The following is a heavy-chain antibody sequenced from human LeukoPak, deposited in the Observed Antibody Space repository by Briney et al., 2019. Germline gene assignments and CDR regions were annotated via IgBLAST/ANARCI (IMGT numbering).Heavy chain of an antibody. CDR3: ARDPGWIAAAETFDY. CDR2: MNPNSGNT. J-gene: IGHJ4*02. CDR1: GYTFTSYD. V-gene: IGHV1-8*03. D-gene: IGHD6-13*01. Sequence: GASVKVSCKASGYTFTSYDINWVRQATGQGLEWMGWMNPNSGNTGYAQKFQGRVTITRNTSISTAYMELSRLRSDDTAVYYCARDPGWIAAAETFDYWGQGTLVTVSS.